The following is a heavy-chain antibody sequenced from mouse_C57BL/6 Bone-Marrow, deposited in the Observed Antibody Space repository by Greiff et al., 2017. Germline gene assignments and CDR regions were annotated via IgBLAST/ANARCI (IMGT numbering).Heavy chain of an antibody. Sequence: QVQLQQPGAELVKPGASVKMSCKASGYTFTSYCITWVKQRPGQGLEWIGDIYPGSGGTNYNEKFKSKATLTVDTSSSTAYMQLSSLTSEDSAVYVCEREGDYYSNMDYWGQGTTLTVSA. J-gene: IGHJ2*01. CDR3: EREGDYYSNMDY. D-gene: IGHD2-5*01. CDR2: IYPGSGGT. CDR1: GYTFTSYC. V-gene: IGHV1-55*01.